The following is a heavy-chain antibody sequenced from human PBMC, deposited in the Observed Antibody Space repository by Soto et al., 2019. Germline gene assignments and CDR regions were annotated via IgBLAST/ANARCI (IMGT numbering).Heavy chain of an antibody. CDR3: ACTEYYDFWSGEL. CDR2: ISHDGSNK. CDR1: EFTFSGYP. V-gene: IGHV3-30-3*01. D-gene: IGHD3-3*01. Sequence: QVQLVESGGGVVQPGRSLRLSCAASEFTFSGYPIHWVHQAPGKGLEWVTVISHDGSNKYYADSVKGRFTISRDNSKKTVYLQMNSLRAEDTAVYYCACTEYYDFWSGELWGQGTLVTVSS. J-gene: IGHJ4*02.